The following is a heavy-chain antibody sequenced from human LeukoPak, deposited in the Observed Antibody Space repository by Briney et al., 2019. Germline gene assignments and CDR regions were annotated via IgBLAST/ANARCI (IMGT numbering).Heavy chain of an antibody. J-gene: IGHJ4*02. Sequence: ASVKVSCKASGYTFTSYGISWVRQAPGQGLEWMGWISAYNGNTNYAQKLRGRVTMTTDTSTSTAYMELRSLRSDDTAVYYCARGPRPRMIVVVNLDYWGQGTLVTVSS. D-gene: IGHD3-22*01. CDR1: GYTFTSYG. CDR2: ISAYNGNT. CDR3: ARGPRPRMIVVVNLDY. V-gene: IGHV1-18*01.